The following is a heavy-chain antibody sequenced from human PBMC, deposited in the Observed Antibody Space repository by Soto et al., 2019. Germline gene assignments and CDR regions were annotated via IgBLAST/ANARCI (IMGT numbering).Heavy chain of an antibody. CDR2: ISAYNGNT. J-gene: IGHJ5*02. Sequence: QVQLVQSGAEVKKPGASVKVSCKASGYTFTSYGISWVRQAPGQGLEWMGWISAYNGNTNYAQKLQGRVTMTTDTSTSTAYLELRSLRSDDTAVYYCARVGFVVVPAARGWFDPWGQGTLVTVSS. D-gene: IGHD2-2*01. CDR1: GYTFTSYG. V-gene: IGHV1-18*01. CDR3: ARVGFVVVPAARGWFDP.